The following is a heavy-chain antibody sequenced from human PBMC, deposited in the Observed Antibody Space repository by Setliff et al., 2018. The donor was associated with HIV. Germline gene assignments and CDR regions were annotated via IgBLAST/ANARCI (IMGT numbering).Heavy chain of an antibody. D-gene: IGHD1-1*01. CDR3: SRAAYDAVDWLDP. V-gene: IGHV4-59*08. CDR2: ISHSGST. Sequence: PSETLSLTCSLSENSIKSYYWSWIRQSPGKGLEWIGYISHSGSTNYNPSLESRASISIDTSKKQFSLRLTSVTAADTAVYYCSRAAYDAVDWLDPWGQGTLVTVSS. J-gene: IGHJ5*02. CDR1: ENSIKSYY.